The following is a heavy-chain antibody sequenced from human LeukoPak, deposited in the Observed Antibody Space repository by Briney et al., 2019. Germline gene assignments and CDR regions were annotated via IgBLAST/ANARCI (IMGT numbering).Heavy chain of an antibody. CDR2: ISGSGGST. CDR3: ARGSASKWLRLQNYFDY. D-gene: IGHD5-12*01. J-gene: IGHJ4*02. Sequence: PGGSLRLSCAASGFTFSSYAMSWVRQAPGKGLEWVSAISGSGGSTYYADSVKGRFTISRDNSKNTLYLQMNSLRAEDTAVYYCARGSASKWLRLQNYFDYWGQGTLVTVSS. V-gene: IGHV3-23*01. CDR1: GFTFSSYA.